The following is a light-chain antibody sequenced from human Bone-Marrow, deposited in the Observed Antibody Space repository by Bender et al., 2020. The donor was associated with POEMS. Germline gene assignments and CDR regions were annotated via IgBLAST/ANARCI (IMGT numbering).Light chain of an antibody. CDR3: SSFTTSRIYV. Sequence: QSALTQPASVSGSPGQSITISCTGTSIDVGYYNLVSWYQHHPGKAPKVMIYDVNNRPSGISDRFSGSKSGNTASLTISGLRAEDEAEYYCSSFTTSRIYVFGTGTKVTVL. J-gene: IGLJ1*01. CDR2: DVN. V-gene: IGLV2-14*02. CDR1: SIDVGYYNL.